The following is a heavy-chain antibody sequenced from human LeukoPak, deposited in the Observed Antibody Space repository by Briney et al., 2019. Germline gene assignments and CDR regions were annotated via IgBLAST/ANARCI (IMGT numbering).Heavy chain of an antibody. V-gene: IGHV3-7*01. CDR1: GFTFSNYW. J-gene: IGHJ4*02. Sequence: GGSLRLSCAASGFTFSNYWMSWVRQAPGKGLEWVANIKQDGSEKYHVDSVKGRFTISRDNAKNSLYLQMNSLRAEDTAVYYCAREAYCSSTSCQGYYFDFWGQGTLVTVSS. CDR3: AREAYCSSTSCQGYYFDF. D-gene: IGHD2-2*01. CDR2: IKQDGSEK.